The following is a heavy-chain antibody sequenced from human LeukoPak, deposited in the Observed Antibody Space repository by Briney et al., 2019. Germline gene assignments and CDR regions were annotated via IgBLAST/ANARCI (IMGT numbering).Heavy chain of an antibody. CDR2: IYDSGPA. V-gene: IGHV4-59*08. Sequence: SETLSLTCTVSVASISSYYGSWIRQPPGGGLEWVGYIYDSGPAIYNPSLKSRVTMSLDASKNRFSLKWNSVTAAHPAIYYCASANYGSQRRFDFEYWGQGTLLTVSS. J-gene: IGHJ4*02. D-gene: IGHD3-10*01. CDR1: VASISSYY. CDR3: ASANYGSQRRFDFEY.